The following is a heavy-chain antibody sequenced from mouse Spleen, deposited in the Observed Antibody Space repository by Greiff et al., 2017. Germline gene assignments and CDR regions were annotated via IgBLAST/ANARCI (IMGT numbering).Heavy chain of an antibody. D-gene: IGHD1-1*01. J-gene: IGHJ3*01. V-gene: IGHV1-52*01. CDR3: ARAGDYYAFAY. CDR2: IDPSDSET. CDR1: GYTFTSYW. Sequence: VQLQESGAELVRPGSSVKLSCKASGYTFTSYWMHWVKQRPIQGLEWIGNIDPSDSETHYNQKFKDKATLTVDKSSSTAYMQLSSLTSEDSAVYYCARAGDYYAFAYWGQGTLVTVSA.